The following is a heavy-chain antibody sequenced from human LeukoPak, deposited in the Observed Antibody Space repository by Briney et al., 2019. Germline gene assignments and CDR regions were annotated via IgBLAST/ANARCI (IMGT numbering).Heavy chain of an antibody. CDR2: IYSGGST. J-gene: IGHJ3*02. D-gene: IGHD3-22*01. Sequence: GGSLRLSCAASGFTFSSNYMSWVRQAPGKGLEWVSVIYSGGSTYYADSVKGRFTISRDNSKNPLYLQMNSLRAEDTAVYYCASMGVYYDSSGYYGAFDIWGQGTMVTVSS. V-gene: IGHV3-53*01. CDR3: ASMGVYYDSSGYYGAFDI. CDR1: GFTFSSNY.